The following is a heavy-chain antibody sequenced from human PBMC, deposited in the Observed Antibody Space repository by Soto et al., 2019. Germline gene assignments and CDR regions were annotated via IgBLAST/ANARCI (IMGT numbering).Heavy chain of an antibody. CDR1: GYSFTSYW. Sequence: GESLKISCKGSGYSFTSYWIGWVRQMPGKGLEWMGIIYPGDSDTRYSPSFQGQVTISADKSISTAYLQWSSLKASDTAMYYCARLPAFQFLEWGYYFDYWGQGTLVTVSS. CDR2: IYPGDSDT. CDR3: ARLPAFQFLEWGYYFDY. D-gene: IGHD3-3*01. V-gene: IGHV5-51*01. J-gene: IGHJ4*02.